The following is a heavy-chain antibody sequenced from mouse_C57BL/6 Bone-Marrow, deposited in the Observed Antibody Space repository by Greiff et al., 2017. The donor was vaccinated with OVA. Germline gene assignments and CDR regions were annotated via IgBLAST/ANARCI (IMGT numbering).Heavy chain of an antibody. CDR3: ARGGFYYSNYVGWYFDV. V-gene: IGHV1-64*01. CDR2: IHPNSGST. CDR1: GYTFTSYW. J-gene: IGHJ1*03. D-gene: IGHD2-5*01. Sequence: VKLQQPGAELVKPGASVKLSCKTSGYTFTSYWMHWVKQRPGQGLEWIGMIHPNSGSTNYNEKFKSKATLTVDKSSSTAYMQLSSQTSEDSAVYYCARGGFYYSNYVGWYFDVWGTGTTVTVSS.